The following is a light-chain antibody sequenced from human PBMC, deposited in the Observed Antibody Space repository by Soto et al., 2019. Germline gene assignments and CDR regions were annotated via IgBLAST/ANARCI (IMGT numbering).Light chain of an antibody. CDR3: QQYGSSPIT. CDR2: DAS. CDR1: QSVSSSY. J-gene: IGKJ3*01. Sequence: EIVLTQSPGTLSLSPGERATLSCRASQSVSSSYLAWYQQKPGQAPRLLIYDASNRATGIPDRFSGSGSGTDFTLTISRLEPEDFAVYFCQQYGSSPITFGPGTKVDIK. V-gene: IGKV3-20*01.